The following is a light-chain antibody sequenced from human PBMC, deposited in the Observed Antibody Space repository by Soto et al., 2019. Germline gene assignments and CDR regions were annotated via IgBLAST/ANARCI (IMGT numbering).Light chain of an antibody. J-gene: IGLJ2*01. CDR1: SGDLGTYNF. CDR3: SSYTTSSTVV. Sequence: QSALTQPASVSGSPGQSITISCTGSSGDLGTYNFVSWYQQQPGRAPKLMIYDVSDRPSGVSNRFSGSKSGNTASLTISGLQAEDEGDYYCSSYTTSSTVVFGGGTKLTVL. V-gene: IGLV2-14*01. CDR2: DVS.